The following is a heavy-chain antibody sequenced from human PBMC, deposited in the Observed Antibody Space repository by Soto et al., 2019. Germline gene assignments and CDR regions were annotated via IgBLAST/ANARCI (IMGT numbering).Heavy chain of an antibody. Sequence: WETLSLTCTVSGGSISSSSYYWGWIRQPPGKGLEWIGSIYYSGSTYYNPSLKSRVTISVDTSKNQFSLKLSSVTAADTAVYYCARDSSSPNRLDPWGQGTMVTV. CDR2: IYYSGST. D-gene: IGHD6-6*01. CDR1: GGSISSSSYY. V-gene: IGHV4-39*01. J-gene: IGHJ5*02. CDR3: ARDSSSPNRLDP.